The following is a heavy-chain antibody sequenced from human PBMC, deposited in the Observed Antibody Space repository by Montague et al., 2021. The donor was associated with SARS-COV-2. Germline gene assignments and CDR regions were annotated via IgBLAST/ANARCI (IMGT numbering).Heavy chain of an antibody. CDR1: GGSINNYY. Sequence: SETLSLTCTVSGGSINNYYWSWIRQPAGKGLEWIGRIHASGISTYNPSLETRVTMSVDTSKNQFSLKLSSVTAADTAVYYCARGRFYYDSGELGSWGQGTLVTVSS. D-gene: IGHD3-22*01. CDR2: IHASGIS. CDR3: ARGRFYYDSGELGS. V-gene: IGHV4-4*07. J-gene: IGHJ5*02.